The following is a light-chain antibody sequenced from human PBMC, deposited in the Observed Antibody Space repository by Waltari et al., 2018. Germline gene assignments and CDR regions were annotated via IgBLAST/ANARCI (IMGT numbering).Light chain of an antibody. CDR2: KAS. CDR1: QSISSW. CDR3: QQYNSYPLT. V-gene: IGKV1-5*03. Sequence: IQMTQSPSTLSASVGDRVTITCRASQSISSWLAWYQQKPGTAPKLLIYKASSLESGVPSRFSGSGSGTEFTLTISSLQPDDFATYYCQQYNSYPLTFGGGTKVEIK. J-gene: IGKJ4*01.